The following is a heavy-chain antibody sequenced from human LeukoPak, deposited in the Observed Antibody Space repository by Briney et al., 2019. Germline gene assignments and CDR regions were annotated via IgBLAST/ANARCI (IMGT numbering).Heavy chain of an antibody. CDR1: GGSFSGYY. V-gene: IGHV4-34*01. CDR2: IYYSGST. D-gene: IGHD5-18*01. J-gene: IGHJ6*02. Sequence: SETLSLTCAVYGGSFSGYYWSWIRQPPGKGLEWIGSIYYSGSTYYNPSLKSRVTISADTSKNQFSLKLSSVTAADTAVYYCAGYSYGRNVWGQGTTVTVSS. CDR3: AGYSYGRNV.